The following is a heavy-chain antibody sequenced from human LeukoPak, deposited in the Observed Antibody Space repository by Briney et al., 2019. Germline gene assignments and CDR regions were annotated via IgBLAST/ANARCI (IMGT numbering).Heavy chain of an antibody. D-gene: IGHD2-2*02. V-gene: IGHV3-11*06. CDR1: GFTFSDYY. CDR2: ISSSSSYT. CDR3: ARDLPIYYYGMDV. J-gene: IGHJ6*04. Sequence: PGGSLRLSCAASGFTFSDYYMSWIRQAPGKGLEWVSYISSSSSYTNYADSVKGRFTISRDNAKNSLYLQMHSLRAEDTAVYYCARDLPIYYYGMDVWGKGTTVTVSS.